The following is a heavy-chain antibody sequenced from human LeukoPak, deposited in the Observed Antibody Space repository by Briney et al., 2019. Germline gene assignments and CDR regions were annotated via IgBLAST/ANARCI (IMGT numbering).Heavy chain of an antibody. CDR3: VRGRYFDWSDPYDAFDI. V-gene: IGHV3-21*01. D-gene: IGHD3-9*01. CDR1: GFTFSSYS. CDR2: ISSSSSYI. J-gene: IGHJ3*02. Sequence: GGSLRLSCAASGFTFSSYSMNWVRQAPGKGLEWVSSISSSSSYIYYADSVKGRFTISRDNAKNSLYLQMNSLRAEDTAVYYCVRGRYFDWSDPYDAFDIWGQGTMVTVSS.